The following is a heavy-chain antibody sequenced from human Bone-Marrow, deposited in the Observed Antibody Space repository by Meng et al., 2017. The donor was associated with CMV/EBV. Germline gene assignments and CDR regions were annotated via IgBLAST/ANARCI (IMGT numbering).Heavy chain of an antibody. Sequence: GGSLRLSCVASGSTFTDYWIHWVRQPPGKGLVWVSRINGDANRPSYADSVRGRFTIFRDNAKNTVYLQMNSLSAEDTAVYYCARELVEDRRRQSDAFDIWGQGTRVTVSS. D-gene: IGHD5-24*01. J-gene: IGHJ3*02. CDR2: INGDANRP. CDR3: ARELVEDRRRQSDAFDI. CDR1: GSTFTDYW. V-gene: IGHV3-74*01.